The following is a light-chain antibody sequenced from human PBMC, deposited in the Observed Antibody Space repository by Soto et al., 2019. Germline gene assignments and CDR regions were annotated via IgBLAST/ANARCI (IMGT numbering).Light chain of an antibody. Sequence: DIVLTQASATLFLSPWERATLSCRASQSVSNNYLAWYQQKPGQAPRLLTYGASNRATGIPDRFSGSGSGTDFTLTISRLEPEDFAVYYCQQYGSSGTFGQGTKVDI. CDR3: QQYGSSGT. CDR1: QSVSNNY. V-gene: IGKV3-20*01. CDR2: GAS. J-gene: IGKJ1*01.